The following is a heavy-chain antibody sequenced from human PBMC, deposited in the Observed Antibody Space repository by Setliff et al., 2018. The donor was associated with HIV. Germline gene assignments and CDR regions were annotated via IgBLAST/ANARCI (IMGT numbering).Heavy chain of an antibody. J-gene: IGHJ3*02. V-gene: IGHV4-4*02. CDR2: VFHSGST. Sequence: SETLSLTCAVSGVSISSSNWWAWVRQPPGKGLEWIGEVFHSGSTNYNPSLKSRVTISVDKSRNQFSLNLRSVTAADTAVYHCVRESLNLGELSSNPDASDIWGQGTMVTVSS. CDR1: GVSISSSNW. CDR3: VRESLNLGELSSNPDASDI. D-gene: IGHD3-16*02.